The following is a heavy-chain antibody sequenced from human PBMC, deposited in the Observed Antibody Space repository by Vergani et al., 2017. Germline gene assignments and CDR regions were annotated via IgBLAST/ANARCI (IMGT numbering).Heavy chain of an antibody. CDR1: GFTFSSYW. CDR3: ARGVYCRSTRCYTVILMDL. Sequence: EVQLVESGGGLVQPGGSLRLSCAASGFTFSSYWMHWVRQAPGKGLVWVSRINSDGSSTSYADSVKGRFTISRDNAKNTLYLQMNSLRAEDTAVYYCARGVYCRSTRCYTVILMDLWGKRTQVNV. V-gene: IGHV3-74*01. J-gene: IGHJ6*03. CDR2: INSDGSST. D-gene: IGHD2-2*02.